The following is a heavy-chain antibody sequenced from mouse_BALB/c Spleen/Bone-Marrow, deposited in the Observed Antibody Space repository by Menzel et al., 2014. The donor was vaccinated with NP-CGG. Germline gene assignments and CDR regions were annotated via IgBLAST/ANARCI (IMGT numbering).Heavy chain of an antibody. CDR3: TTLARNNFDY. Sequence: EVQLVESGTVLARPGAAVKMSCKASGYTFSNYWMHWVKQRPGQGLEWIGTIYPGKSDTTYNQKFKGKAKLTAVTSTSTAYMELSSLTNEDSAVYYCTTLARNNFDYWGQGTTLTVSP. D-gene: IGHD3-1*01. J-gene: IGHJ2*01. V-gene: IGHV1-5*01. CDR2: IYPGKSDT. CDR1: GYTFSNYW.